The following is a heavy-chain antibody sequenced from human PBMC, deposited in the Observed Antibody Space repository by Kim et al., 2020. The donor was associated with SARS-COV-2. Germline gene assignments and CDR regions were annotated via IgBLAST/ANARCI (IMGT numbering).Heavy chain of an antibody. Sequence: GGSLRLSCAASGFTFSSYEMNWVRQAPGKGLEWVSYISSSGSTIYYADSVKGRFTISRDNAKNSLYLQMNSLRAEDTAVYYCARDVLDTAMESRYYYYYGMDVWGQGTTVTVSS. V-gene: IGHV3-48*03. CDR1: GFTFSSYE. D-gene: IGHD5-18*01. CDR3: ARDVLDTAMESRYYYYYGMDV. J-gene: IGHJ6*02. CDR2: ISSSGSTI.